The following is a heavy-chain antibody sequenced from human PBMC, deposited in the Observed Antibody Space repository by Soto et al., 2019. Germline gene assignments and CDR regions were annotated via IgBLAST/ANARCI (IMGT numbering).Heavy chain of an antibody. CDR2: IYHTGNA. D-gene: IGHD3-22*01. Sequence: PSETLSLTCTVSGGSISGYYWSWLRQPPGKGLEWIGSIYHTGNAYYNPSLKSRVTIFVDTSKNQFSLKLTSVTAADTALYYCARDYFDSSDYTTSWFDPWGQGTLVTVSS. CDR1: GGSISGYY. CDR3: ARDYFDSSDYTTSWFDP. V-gene: IGHV4-59*04. J-gene: IGHJ5*02.